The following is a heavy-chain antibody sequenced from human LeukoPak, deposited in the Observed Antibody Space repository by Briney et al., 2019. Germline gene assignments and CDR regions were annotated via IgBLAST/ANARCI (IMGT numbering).Heavy chain of an antibody. D-gene: IGHD7-27*01. V-gene: IGHV4-31*03. Sequence: MPSQTLSLTCTVSGGSISSGGYYWSWIRQHPGKGLEWIGYIYYSGSTYYNPSLKSRVTISVDTSKNQFSLKLSSVTAADTAVYYYARDGDLASAYFDLWGRGTLVTVSS. CDR1: GGSISSGGYY. J-gene: IGHJ2*01. CDR3: ARDGDLASAYFDL. CDR2: IYYSGST.